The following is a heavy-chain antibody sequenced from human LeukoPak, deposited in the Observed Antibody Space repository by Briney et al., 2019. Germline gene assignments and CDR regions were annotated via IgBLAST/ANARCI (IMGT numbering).Heavy chain of an antibody. CDR2: ISFDGSRE. Sequence: GRSLRLSCAASGFAFSSYAIHWVRQAPGKGLEWVGAISFDGSREYYADSVKGRITISRDNSKNTLNLQMNSLRAEDTAVYYCARDIWEVAAGARLDYWGQGTLVTVSS. D-gene: IGHD1-26*01. CDR1: GFAFSSYA. CDR3: ARDIWEVAAGARLDY. V-gene: IGHV3-33*05. J-gene: IGHJ4*02.